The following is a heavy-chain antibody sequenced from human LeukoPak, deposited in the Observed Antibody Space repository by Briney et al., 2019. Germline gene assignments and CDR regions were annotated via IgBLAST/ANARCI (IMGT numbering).Heavy chain of an antibody. Sequence: GESLQISCKGSGYSSPAYWIGWVRQLPGKGRVWRRITLPGHSDTRHPPSFPRQVTISADKSLRPAYLQWSSLKASDTAMYYCARNHGDNSKCDYWGQGTLVTVSS. V-gene: IGHV5-51*01. CDR3: ARNHGDNSKCDY. J-gene: IGHJ4*02. CDR1: GYSSPAYW. D-gene: IGHD1-14*01. CDR2: TLPGHSDT.